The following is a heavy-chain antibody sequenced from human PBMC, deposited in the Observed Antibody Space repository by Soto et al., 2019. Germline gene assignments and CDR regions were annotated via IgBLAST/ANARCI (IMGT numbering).Heavy chain of an antibody. J-gene: IGHJ6*02. CDR3: ARDNWNGSYYYGMAV. CDR2: IYSGGST. CDR1: GFTVSSNF. V-gene: IGHV3-66*01. D-gene: IGHD1-20*01. Sequence: EVQLVESGGDLVQPGGSLRLSCAASGFTVSSNFMSWVRQAPGKGLEWVSVIYSGGSTDYADSVKGRFTISRDNSKNTLYLQMNSLRAEDTAVYYCARDNWNGSYYYGMAVWGQGTTVTVSS.